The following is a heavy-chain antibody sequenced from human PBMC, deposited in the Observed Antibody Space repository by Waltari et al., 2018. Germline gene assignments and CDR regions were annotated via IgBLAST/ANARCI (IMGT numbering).Heavy chain of an antibody. D-gene: IGHD6-13*01. Sequence: EVQLLESGGGLVQPGGSLRLSCAASGFTFSSYAMRWVRQAPGKGLEWVSAISGSGGSTYYADSVKGRFTISRDNSKNTLYLQMNSLRAEDTAVYYCAKAGGPSSSWYCWGQGTLVTVSS. CDR1: GFTFSSYA. J-gene: IGHJ1*01. CDR2: ISGSGGST. V-gene: IGHV3-23*01. CDR3: AKAGGPSSSWYC.